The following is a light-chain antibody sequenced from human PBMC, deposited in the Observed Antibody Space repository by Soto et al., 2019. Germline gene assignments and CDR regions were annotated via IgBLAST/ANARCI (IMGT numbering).Light chain of an antibody. CDR3: QQYHHWPPIT. Sequence: EIVMTQSPATVSVSPGERVTLSCRASQNIDINLVWYQQKPGQAPRLLIFRASTRATGIPARFSGSGSGTEFTLTISSLQSEDFAIYYCQQYHHWPPITFGQGTRLE. V-gene: IGKV3-15*01. CDR2: RAS. J-gene: IGKJ5*01. CDR1: QNIDIN.